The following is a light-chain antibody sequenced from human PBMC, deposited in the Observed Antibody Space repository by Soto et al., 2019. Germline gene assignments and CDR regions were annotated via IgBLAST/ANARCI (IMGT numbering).Light chain of an antibody. Sequence: QSVLTQPPSASGTPGQRVTISCSGSSSNIGSNYLYWYQQLPGTAPKLLSYRNNRRPSGVPDRFSGSKSGTSASLAISGLRSEDEAYYYCAAWDDSLSGRVFGGGTKLTVL. J-gene: IGLJ2*01. V-gene: IGLV1-47*01. CDR1: SSNIGSNY. CDR2: RNN. CDR3: AAWDDSLSGRV.